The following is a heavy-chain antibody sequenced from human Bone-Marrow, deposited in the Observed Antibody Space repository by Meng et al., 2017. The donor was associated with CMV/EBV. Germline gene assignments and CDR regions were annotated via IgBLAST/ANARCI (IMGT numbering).Heavy chain of an antibody. D-gene: IGHD2-2*02. V-gene: IGHV4-39*01. CDR2: IYYSGCT. CDR3: ARGKVVPAAIGYYYYGMDV. CDR1: GGSISSSSYY. J-gene: IGHJ6*02. Sequence: SEPLSLTCTVSGGSISSSSYYWGWIRQPPGKGLEWIGSIYYSGCTYYNPSLKSRVTISVDTSKNQFSLKLSSVTAADTAVYYCARGKVVPAAIGYYYYGMDVWGQGTTVTVSS.